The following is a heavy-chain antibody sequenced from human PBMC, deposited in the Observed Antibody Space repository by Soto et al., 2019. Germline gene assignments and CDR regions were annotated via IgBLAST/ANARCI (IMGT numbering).Heavy chain of an antibody. V-gene: IGHV3-21*01. J-gene: IGHJ4*02. CDR2: ISSTTNYI. Sequence: GGSLRFSCAASGFTFTRYSMNWVRQAPGKGLEWVSSISSTTNYIYYADSMKGRFTVSRDNAKNSVYLEMNSLSAEDTAVYYCARESEDLTSNFDYWGQGTLVTVSS. CDR3: ARESEDLTSNFDY. CDR1: GFTFTRYS.